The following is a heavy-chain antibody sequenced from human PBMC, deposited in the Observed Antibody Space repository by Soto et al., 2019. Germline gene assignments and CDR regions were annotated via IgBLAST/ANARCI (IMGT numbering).Heavy chain of an antibody. CDR1: GFTVSSNY. CDR2: IYSGGST. Sequence: EVQLVESGGGLTQPGGSLRLSCAASGFTVSSNYMSWVRQTPGKGLEWVSVIYSGGSTYYADSVKGRFTISRDNSKHTLYLQMNSLRAEDTAVYYCARAYNWNDAYFDHWGQGTLVTVSS. CDR3: ARAYNWNDAYFDH. D-gene: IGHD1-1*01. J-gene: IGHJ4*02. V-gene: IGHV3-53*01.